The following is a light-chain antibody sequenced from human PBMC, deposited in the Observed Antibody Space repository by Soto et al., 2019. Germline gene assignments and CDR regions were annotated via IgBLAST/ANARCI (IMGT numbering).Light chain of an antibody. CDR3: QQYGRLPLT. J-gene: IGKJ4*01. CDR1: QSVSRNY. CDR2: DSS. V-gene: IGKV3-20*01. Sequence: EIVLTQSPGTLSFSPGERASLSCRASQSVSRNYVAWYQLRSGQPPRLLIYDSSTRATGIPDRFSGSGSGADFTLTISRLEPGDFAVYFCQQYGRLPLTFGGGSRVEIK.